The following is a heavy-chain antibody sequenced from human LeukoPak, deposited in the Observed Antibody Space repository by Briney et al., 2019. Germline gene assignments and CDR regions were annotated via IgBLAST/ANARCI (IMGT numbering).Heavy chain of an antibody. CDR3: ARNYDSSGYYYEYYFDY. D-gene: IGHD3-22*01. CDR2: INPNSGGT. Sequence: GASVKVSCKASGYTFTGYYMHWVRQVPGQGLEWMGWINPNSGGTNYAQKFQGRVTMTRDTSISTAYMELSRLRSDDTAVYYCARNYDSSGYYYEYYFDYWGQGTLVTVSS. CDR1: GYTFTGYY. J-gene: IGHJ4*02. V-gene: IGHV1-2*02.